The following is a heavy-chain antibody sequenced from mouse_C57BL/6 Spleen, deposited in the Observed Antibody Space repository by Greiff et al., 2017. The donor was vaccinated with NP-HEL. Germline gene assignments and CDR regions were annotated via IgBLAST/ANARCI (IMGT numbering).Heavy chain of an antibody. J-gene: IGHJ3*01. Sequence: QVQLQQSGPELVKPGASVKISCKASGYAFSSSWMNWVKQRPGKGLEWIGRIYPGDGDTNYNGKFKGKATLTADKSSSTAYMQLSRLTSEDSAVYFCARSGYYDSWFAYWGQGTLVTVSA. CDR3: ARSGYYDSWFAY. CDR2: IYPGDGDT. D-gene: IGHD2-4*01. CDR1: GYAFSSSW. V-gene: IGHV1-82*01.